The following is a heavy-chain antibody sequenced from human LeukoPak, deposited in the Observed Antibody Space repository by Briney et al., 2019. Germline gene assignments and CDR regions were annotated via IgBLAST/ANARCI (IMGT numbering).Heavy chain of an antibody. V-gene: IGHV1-18*01. CDR1: GYTFTSYG. CDR3: ARDLSSRDNVDTALDY. J-gene: IGHJ4*02. CDR2: ISAYNGNT. Sequence: GASVKVSCKASGYTFTSYGISWVRQAPGQGLEWMGWISAYNGNTNYAQKLQGRVTMTTDTSTSTAYMELRSLRSDDTAVYYCARDLSSRDNVDTALDYWGQGTLVTVSS. D-gene: IGHD5-18*01.